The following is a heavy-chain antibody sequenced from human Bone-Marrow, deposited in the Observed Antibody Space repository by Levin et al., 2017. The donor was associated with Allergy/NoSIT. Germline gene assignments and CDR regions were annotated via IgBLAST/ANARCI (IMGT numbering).Heavy chain of an antibody. J-gene: IGHJ1*01. D-gene: IGHD4-17*01. CDR3: ASPRGYGDYDEYFHY. CDR2: IGTYNGHT. V-gene: IGHV1-18*01. Sequence: ASVKVSCKTSGDTFTKYGVSWVRQAPGQGLEWMGWIGTYNGHTTYGERFQGRVTMTTDTSTRTVYMELKNLQPDDTALYYCASPRGYGDYDEYFHYWGQGTLVTVSS. CDR1: GDTFTKYG.